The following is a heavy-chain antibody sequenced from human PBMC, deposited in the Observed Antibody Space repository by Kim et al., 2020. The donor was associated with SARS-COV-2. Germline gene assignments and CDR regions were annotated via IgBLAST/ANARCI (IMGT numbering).Heavy chain of an antibody. D-gene: IGHD5-18*01. CDR2: IKSKTDGGTT. CDR3: TTGVDTAMVWAYYYYYYGMDV. V-gene: IGHV3-15*01. CDR1: GFTFSNAW. J-gene: IGHJ6*02. Sequence: GGSLRLSCAASGFTFSNAWMSWVRQAPGKGLEWVGRIKSKTDGGTTDYAAPVKGRFTISRDDSKNTLYLQMNILKTEDTAVYYCTTGVDTAMVWAYYYYYYGMDVWGQGTTVTVSS.